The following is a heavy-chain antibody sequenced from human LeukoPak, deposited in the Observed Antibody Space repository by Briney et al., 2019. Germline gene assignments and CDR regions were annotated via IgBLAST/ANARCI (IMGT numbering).Heavy chain of an antibody. V-gene: IGHV3-53*01. CDR2: IYSGGST. CDR3: ARGLLYGTYYFDY. J-gene: IGHJ4*02. Sequence: PGRSLRLSCAASGFTVSSNYMSWVRQAPGKGLEWVSVIYSGGSTYYADSVKGRFTISRDNSKNTLYLQMNSLRAEDTAVYYCARGLLYGTYYFDYWGQGTLVTVSS. CDR1: GFTVSSNY. D-gene: IGHD3-16*01.